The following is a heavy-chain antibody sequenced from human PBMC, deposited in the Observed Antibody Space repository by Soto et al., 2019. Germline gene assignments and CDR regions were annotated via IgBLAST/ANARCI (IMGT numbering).Heavy chain of an antibody. D-gene: IGHD4-17*01. Sequence: ASVKVSCKASGGTFSSYAISWVRQAPGQGLEWMGGIIPIFGTANYAQKFQGRVTITADESTSTAYMELSSLRSEDTAVYYCAREAYGDWPGRYYYGMDVWGQGTTVTVSS. CDR1: GGTFSSYA. CDR3: AREAYGDWPGRYYYGMDV. V-gene: IGHV1-69*13. J-gene: IGHJ6*02. CDR2: IIPIFGTA.